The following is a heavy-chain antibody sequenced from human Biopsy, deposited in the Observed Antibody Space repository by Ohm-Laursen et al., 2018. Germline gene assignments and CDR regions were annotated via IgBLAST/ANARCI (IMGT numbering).Heavy chain of an antibody. CDR1: GFTFSSYA. CDR2: ISGSGGNT. Sequence: SLRLSCAASGFTFSSYAMNWVRQAPGKGLEWVSTISGSGGNTYYADSVRGRFTVSRDGSKSTLYLQMSSLSAEDTAFYYCAKGGYCTTSSCYMDLDYWGQGTRVTVSS. J-gene: IGHJ4*02. V-gene: IGHV3-23*01. D-gene: IGHD2-2*02. CDR3: AKGGYCTTSSCYMDLDY.